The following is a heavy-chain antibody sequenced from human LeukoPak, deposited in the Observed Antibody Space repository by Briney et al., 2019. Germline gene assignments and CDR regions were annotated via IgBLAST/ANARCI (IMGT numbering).Heavy chain of an antibody. V-gene: IGHV3-23*01. CDR2: ISGSGGST. Sequence: GGSLRLSCAASGFTFSSYSMNWVRQAPGEGLEWVSAISGSGGSTYYAASVKGRFTISRDNSKNTLYLQMNSLRAEDTAVYYCAKDQGYYGSGSPFDYWGQGTLVTVSS. D-gene: IGHD3-10*01. J-gene: IGHJ4*02. CDR1: GFTFSSYS. CDR3: AKDQGYYGSGSPFDY.